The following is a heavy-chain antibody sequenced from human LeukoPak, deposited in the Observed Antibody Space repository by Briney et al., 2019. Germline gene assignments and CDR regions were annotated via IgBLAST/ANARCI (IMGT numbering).Heavy chain of an antibody. Sequence: SETLSLTCTVSGGSISSHYWSWIRQPPGKGLEWIGYVFYSGSTNYNPSLKSRVSISVDTSKNQFSLKLSSVTAADTAVYYCARCPLVRGVILPWFDPWGQGTLVTVSS. CDR2: VFYSGST. CDR1: GGSISSHY. D-gene: IGHD3-10*01. V-gene: IGHV4-59*11. CDR3: ARCPLVRGVILPWFDP. J-gene: IGHJ5*02.